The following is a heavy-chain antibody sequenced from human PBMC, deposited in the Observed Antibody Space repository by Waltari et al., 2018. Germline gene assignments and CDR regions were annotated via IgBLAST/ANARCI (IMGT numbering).Heavy chain of an antibody. J-gene: IGHJ5*02. CDR3: ARAAHDYGDYGWFDP. CDR1: GYSISSGYY. CDR2: IYHSGST. Sequence: QVQLQESGPGLVKPSETLSLTCAVSGYSISSGYYWGWIRQPPGKGLEWIGSIYHSGSTYSNPSLKSRVTISVDTSKNQLSLKLSSVTAADTAVYYCARAAHDYGDYGWFDPWGQGTLVTVSS. D-gene: IGHD4-17*01. V-gene: IGHV4-38-2*01.